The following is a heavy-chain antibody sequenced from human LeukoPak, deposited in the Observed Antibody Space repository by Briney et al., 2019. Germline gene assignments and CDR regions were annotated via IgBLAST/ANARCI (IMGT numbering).Heavy chain of an antibody. CDR2: FDPEDGET. CDR3: ATGIAVAGGFDY. J-gene: IGHJ4*02. Sequence: GASVKVSCKVSGYTLTELSMHWVRQAPGKGLEWMGGFDPEDGETIYAQKFQGRVTMTEDTSTDTAYMELSSLRSEDTAVYYCATGIAVAGGFDYWGQGTLVTVSS. CDR1: GYTLTELS. V-gene: IGHV1-24*01. D-gene: IGHD6-19*01.